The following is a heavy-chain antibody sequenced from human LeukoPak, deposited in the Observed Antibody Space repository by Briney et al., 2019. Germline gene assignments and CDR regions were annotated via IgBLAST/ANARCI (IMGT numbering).Heavy chain of an antibody. D-gene: IGHD2-2*01. CDR2: ISGSGGTT. V-gene: IGHV3-23*01. Sequence: GGSLRLSCAASGFTFSSHGISWVRQAPGKGLEWVSGISGSGGTTFYADSVKGRFTISRDNSKNTLYLQMNSLRAEDTAVYYCAATLYCSSTSCYSYYYYGMDVWGQGTTVTVSS. CDR1: GFTFSSHG. J-gene: IGHJ6*02. CDR3: AATLYCSSTSCYSYYYYGMDV.